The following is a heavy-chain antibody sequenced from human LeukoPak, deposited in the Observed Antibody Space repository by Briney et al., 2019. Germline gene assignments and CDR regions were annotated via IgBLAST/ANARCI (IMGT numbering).Heavy chain of an antibody. V-gene: IGHV4-39*07. D-gene: IGHD3-10*01. CDR3: ARTTTVRGTYYMDV. CDR2: IYYSGST. J-gene: IGHJ6*03. Sequence: PSETLSLTCTVSGGSISSSSYYWGWIRQPPGKGLEWIGSIYYSGSTNYNPSLKSRVTISVDTSKNQFSLKLSSVTAADTAVYYCARTTTVRGTYYMDVWGKGTTVTISS. CDR1: GGSISSSSYY.